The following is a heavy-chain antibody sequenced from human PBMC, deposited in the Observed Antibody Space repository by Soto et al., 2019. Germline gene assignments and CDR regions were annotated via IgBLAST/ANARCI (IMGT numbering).Heavy chain of an antibody. CDR1: GGSISSSTYY. J-gene: IGHJ5*02. CDR2: MYYTGNK. V-gene: IGHV4-39*01. Sequence: QLQLQESGPGLVQPAETLSLTCTVSGGSISSSTYYWHWIRQPPGKALEWIGDMYYTGNKNYNPSLERRVTMSVDTSKNQFFLKLSFVAPSVTAVYYCARRSSSSLGSLFDPWGRGILVTVSS. CDR3: ARRSSSSLGSLFDP. D-gene: IGHD6-6*01.